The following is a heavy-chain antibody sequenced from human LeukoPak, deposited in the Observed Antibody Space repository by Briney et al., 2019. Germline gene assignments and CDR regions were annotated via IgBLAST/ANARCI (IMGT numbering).Heavy chain of an antibody. CDR2: IDWDDDK. V-gene: IGHV2-70*11. J-gene: IGHJ6*02. CDR1: GFSLSTSGMC. CDR3: ARMTVDTAMVPYYYYGMDV. D-gene: IGHD5-18*01. Sequence: SGPALVKPTQTLTLNCTFSGFSLSTSGMCVSWIRQPPGKALEWLARIDWDDDKYYSTSLKTRLTISKDTSKNQVVLTMTNMDPVDTATYYCARMTVDTAMVPYYYYGMDVWGQGTTVTVSS.